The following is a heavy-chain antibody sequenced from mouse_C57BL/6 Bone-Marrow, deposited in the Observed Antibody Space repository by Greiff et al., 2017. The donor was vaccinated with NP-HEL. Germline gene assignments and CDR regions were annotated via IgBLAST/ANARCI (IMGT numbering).Heavy chain of an antibody. CDR2: IYPGSGST. CDR1: GYTFTSYW. V-gene: IGHV1-55*01. Sequence: QVQLQQPGAELVKPGASVKMSCKASGYTFTSYWITWVKQRPGQGLVWIGDIYPGSGSTNYNENVKSKATLTVDTSSSTAYMQLSSLTSEDSAVYYCAREVDYGSSPWFAYWGQGTLVTVSA. D-gene: IGHD1-1*01. CDR3: AREVDYGSSPWFAY. J-gene: IGHJ3*01.